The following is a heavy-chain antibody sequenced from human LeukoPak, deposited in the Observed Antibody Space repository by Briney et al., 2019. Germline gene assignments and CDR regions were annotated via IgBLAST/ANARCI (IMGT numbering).Heavy chain of an antibody. Sequence: GGSLRLSCAASGFTFSSYAMSWVRQAPGKGLEWVSIVSGSGGSTNYADSVKGRFTISRDNSKNTLYLQVNSLRAEDTAVYYCAKGGKWDVTPFDYWGQGTLVTVSS. J-gene: IGHJ4*02. CDR1: GFTFSSYA. CDR3: AKGGKWDVTPFDY. CDR2: VSGSGGST. V-gene: IGHV3-23*01. D-gene: IGHD1-26*01.